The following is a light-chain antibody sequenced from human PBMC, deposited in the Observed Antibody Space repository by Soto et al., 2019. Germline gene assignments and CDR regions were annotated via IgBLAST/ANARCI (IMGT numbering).Light chain of an antibody. CDR2: EDS. CDR3: SSYTSRSSLDYV. CDR1: SSDVGGYNY. Sequence: QSALTQPASVSGSPGQSITISCTGTSSDVGGYNYVSWYQQHPGKAPKLMIYEDSNRPSGVSNRFSGSKSSNTASLTISGLQAEDEADYYCSSYTSRSSLDYVFGSGTKVTVL. V-gene: IGLV2-14*01. J-gene: IGLJ1*01.